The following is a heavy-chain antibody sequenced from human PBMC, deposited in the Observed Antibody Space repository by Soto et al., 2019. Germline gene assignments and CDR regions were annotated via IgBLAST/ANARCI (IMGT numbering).Heavy chain of an antibody. CDR1: GYTFTSYA. CDR2: INAGNGNT. Sequence: QVQLVQSGAEVKKPGASVKVSCKASGYTFTSYAMHWVRQAPGQRLEWMGWINAGNGNTKYSQKFQGRVTITRDTSASTAYMELSSLRSEDTAVYYCARDPDYGDYFWYYFDYWGQGTLVTVSS. J-gene: IGHJ4*02. D-gene: IGHD4-17*01. V-gene: IGHV1-3*01. CDR3: ARDPDYGDYFWYYFDY.